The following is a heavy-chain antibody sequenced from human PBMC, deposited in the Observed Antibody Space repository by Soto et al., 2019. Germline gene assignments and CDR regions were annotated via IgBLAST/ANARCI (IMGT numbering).Heavy chain of an antibody. CDR1: GSAFTPLG. CDR2: IRAHNGNT. V-gene: IGHV1-18*01. J-gene: IGHJ4*02. CDR3: ARGRYGDY. Sequence: QVHLVQSGAEVKTPGASGKVSCRGSGSAFTPLGSTWVRQAPGQGLEGMGWIRAHNGNTNYPQKLQGRVTVTRDTSTSTAYMELRSLRSDDTAVYYCARGRYGDYWGQGALVTVSS. D-gene: IGHD1-1*01.